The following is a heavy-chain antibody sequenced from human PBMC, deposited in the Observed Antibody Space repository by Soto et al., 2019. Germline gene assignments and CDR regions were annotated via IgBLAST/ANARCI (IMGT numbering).Heavy chain of an antibody. J-gene: IGHJ5*02. D-gene: IGHD6-6*01. CDR3: ARGSFSSTSSWFDP. V-gene: IGHV4-31*03. CDR1: GGSITSGAYY. Sequence: QVQLQESGPGLVKPSQTLSLTCTVSGGSITSGAYYWTWIRQPPGKGLEWIGYIYFSGSTYYNPSFQSRLTISVDTSKNQFSLKLNSVTAADTAVYYCARGSFSSTSSWFDPWGQGTLVTVSS. CDR2: IYFSGST.